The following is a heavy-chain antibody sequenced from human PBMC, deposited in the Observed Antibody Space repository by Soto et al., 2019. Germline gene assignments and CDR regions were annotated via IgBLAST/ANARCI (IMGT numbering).Heavy chain of an antibody. CDR2: IYYSGST. Sequence: SETLSLTCTVSGGSISSYYWSWIRQPPGKGLEWIGYIYYSGSTNYNPSLKSRVTISVDTSKNQFSLKLSSVTAADTAVYYCARSQDDYGSGPNNYYMDVWGKGTTVTVSS. CDR3: ARSQDDYGSGPNNYYMDV. D-gene: IGHD3-10*01. CDR1: GGSISSYY. J-gene: IGHJ6*03. V-gene: IGHV4-59*01.